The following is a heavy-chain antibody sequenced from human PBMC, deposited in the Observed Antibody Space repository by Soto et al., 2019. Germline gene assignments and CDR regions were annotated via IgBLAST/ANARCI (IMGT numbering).Heavy chain of an antibody. D-gene: IGHD3-16*01. J-gene: IGHJ4*02. Sequence: EVQLLESGGGLVQPGGSLRLSCAASGFTFSDYAMSWLRQAPGRGLEWVSGIKRSGDGTYYADSVKGRFTISRDKSKDTAYLHMNSLRAKEAAVYYCAKEYRGGDPQYDYWGQGTLVTVSS. CDR1: GFTFSDYA. CDR2: IKRSGDGT. CDR3: AKEYRGGDPQYDY. V-gene: IGHV3-23*01.